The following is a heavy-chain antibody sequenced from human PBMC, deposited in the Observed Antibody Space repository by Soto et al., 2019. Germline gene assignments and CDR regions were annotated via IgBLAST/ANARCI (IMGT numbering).Heavy chain of an antibody. Sequence: VSGPRGAPTQTLTLTCTFSGFSLSTSGMCVNWIRQAPGRALEWLALIDWDDDKYYNTFLETRLTISKDTSKNQVVLTMTNMDAVDAVTYCCGRANLGRVLNNAAKQNSGYDYGMDVWGQGTTVTVS. CDR3: GRANLGRVLNNAAKQNSGYDYGMDV. CDR2: IDWDDDK. V-gene: IGHV2-70*01. J-gene: IGHJ6*02. D-gene: IGHD2-8*02. CDR1: GFSLSTSGMC.